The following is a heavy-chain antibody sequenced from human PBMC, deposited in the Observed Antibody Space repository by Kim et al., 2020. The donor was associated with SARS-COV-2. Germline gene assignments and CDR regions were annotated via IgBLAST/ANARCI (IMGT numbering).Heavy chain of an antibody. CDR1: GFTFSSYA. Sequence: GGSLRLSCAASGFTFSSYAMPWVRQAPGKGLEYVSAISSNGGSTYYANSVKGRFTISRDNSKNTLYLQMGSLRAEDMAVYYCARDSAITIFGVVIINYYYGMDVWGQGTTVTVSS. CDR2: ISSNGGST. V-gene: IGHV3-64*01. CDR3: ARDSAITIFGVVIINYYYGMDV. J-gene: IGHJ6*02. D-gene: IGHD3-3*01.